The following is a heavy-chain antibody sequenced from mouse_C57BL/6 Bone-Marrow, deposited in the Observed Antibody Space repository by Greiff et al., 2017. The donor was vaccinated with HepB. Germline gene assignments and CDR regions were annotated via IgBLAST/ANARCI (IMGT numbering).Heavy chain of an antibody. Sequence: EVHLVESGPGLVKPSQSLSLTCSVTGYSITSGYYWNWIRQFPGNKLEWMGYISYDGSNNYNPSLKNRISITRDTSKNQFFLKLNSVTTEDTATYYCARGLVYAMDYWGQGTSVTVSS. CDR2: ISYDGSN. CDR1: GYSITSGYY. J-gene: IGHJ4*01. V-gene: IGHV3-6*01. CDR3: ARGLVYAMDY. D-gene: IGHD3-3*01.